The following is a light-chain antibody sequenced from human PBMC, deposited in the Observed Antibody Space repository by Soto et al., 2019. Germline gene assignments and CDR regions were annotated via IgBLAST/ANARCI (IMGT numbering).Light chain of an antibody. CDR1: QSISNY. CDR3: QTRGNWPQ. V-gene: IGKV3-11*01. CDR2: DAS. Sequence: VLKQSAATLSLTPGETATLSCRASQSISNYLAWYQHKPGQAPRLLIFDASNRATGIPARFSGSGSGTDFTLTISGLEPEDFAIYYCQTRGNWPQFGQGTRLEIK. J-gene: IGKJ5*01.